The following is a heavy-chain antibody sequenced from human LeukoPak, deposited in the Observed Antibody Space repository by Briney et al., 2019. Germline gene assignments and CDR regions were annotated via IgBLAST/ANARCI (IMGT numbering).Heavy chain of an antibody. CDR3: ARGIRGSGKFLKNWFAP. D-gene: IGHD3-10*01. V-gene: IGHV4-39*07. J-gene: IGHJ5*02. Sequence: SETLSLTCTVSGGSISSSSYYWGWIRQPPGKGLEWIGRIYTSGSTNYNPSLKSRVTISVDTSKNQFSLNLTSVSAADTAVYYCARGIRGSGKFLKNWFAPWGQGTLVTVFS. CDR1: GGSISSSSYY. CDR2: IYTSGST.